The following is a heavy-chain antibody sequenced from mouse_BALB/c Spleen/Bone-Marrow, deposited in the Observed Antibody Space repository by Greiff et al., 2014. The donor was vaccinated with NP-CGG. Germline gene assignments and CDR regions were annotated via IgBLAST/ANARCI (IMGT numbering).Heavy chain of an antibody. CDR1: GYTFTSYW. CDR2: IYPGISDT. Sequence: VQLQQSGTVLARPGASVKMSCKASGYTFTSYWMHWVKQRPGQGLEWIGAIYPGISDTSYNQKFKGKAKLTAVTSTTTAYMDLSSLTNKDSADYYCTRSGNAMDYWGQGTSVTVSS. V-gene: IGHV1-5*01. CDR3: TRSGNAMDY. D-gene: IGHD1-1*02. J-gene: IGHJ4*01.